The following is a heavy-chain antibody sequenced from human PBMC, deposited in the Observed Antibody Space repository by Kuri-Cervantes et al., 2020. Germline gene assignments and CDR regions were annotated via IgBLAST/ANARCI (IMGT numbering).Heavy chain of an antibody. CDR2: IWYDGSNK. CDR3: AKGAHYYDSSDDAFDI. J-gene: IGHJ3*02. Sequence: GESLRISCAASGFTFSSYGMHWVRQAPGKGLEWVAVIWYDGSNKYYADSVKGRFTISRDNSKNTLYLQMNSMRAEDTAVYYCAKGAHYYDSSDDAFDIWGQGTMVTVSS. D-gene: IGHD3-22*01. V-gene: IGHV3-30*02. CDR1: GFTFSSYG.